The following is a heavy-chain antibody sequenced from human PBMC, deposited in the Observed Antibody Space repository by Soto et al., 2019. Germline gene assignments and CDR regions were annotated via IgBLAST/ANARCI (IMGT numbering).Heavy chain of an antibody. Sequence: QVQLVQSGAEVKKPGASVKVSCKASGYTFTSYDINWVRQATGQGLEWMGWMNPNSGNTGYAQKFQGRVTMTRNTSISTAYMGLSSLRSEDTALYYCARELYSSVRFDPWGQGTRVTVSS. D-gene: IGHD6-25*01. CDR2: MNPNSGNT. CDR3: ARELYSSVRFDP. V-gene: IGHV1-8*01. J-gene: IGHJ5*02. CDR1: GYTFTSYD.